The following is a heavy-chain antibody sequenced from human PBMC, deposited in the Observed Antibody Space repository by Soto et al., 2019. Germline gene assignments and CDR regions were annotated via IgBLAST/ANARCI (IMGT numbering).Heavy chain of an antibody. CDR3: ARLKLNYYGSGSYLYYFDY. V-gene: IGHV4-34*01. D-gene: IGHD3-10*01. Sequence: SETLSLTCAVYGGSFSGYYWSWIRQPPGKGLEWIGEINHSGSTNYNPSLKSRVTISVDTSKNQFSLKLSSVTAADTAVYYCARLKLNYYGSGSYLYYFDYWGQGTLVTVSS. CDR2: INHSGST. CDR1: GGSFSGYY. J-gene: IGHJ4*02.